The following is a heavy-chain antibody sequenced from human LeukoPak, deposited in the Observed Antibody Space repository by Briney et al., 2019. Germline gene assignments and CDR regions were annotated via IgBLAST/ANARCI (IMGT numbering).Heavy chain of an antibody. J-gene: IGHJ4*02. Sequence: SETLSLTCTVSGGSISSSSYYWGWIRQPPKKGLEWIGSIDYSGSTYYNPSLKSRVTISVDTSKNQSSLRLSSVTAADTAVYYCARINLGSSPGYFDYWGQGTLVTVSS. V-gene: IGHV4-39*07. CDR1: GGSISSSSYY. CDR2: IDYSGST. CDR3: ARINLGSSPGYFDY. D-gene: IGHD3-16*01.